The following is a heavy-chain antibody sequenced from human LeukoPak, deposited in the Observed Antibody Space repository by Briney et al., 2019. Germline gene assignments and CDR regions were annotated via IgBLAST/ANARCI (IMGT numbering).Heavy chain of an antibody. CDR1: GGTFTSYA. Sequence: SVKVSCKASGGTFTSYAISWMRQAPGPGLEWMGRIIPIFGTANYAQKFQGRVTIPTDESTSTAYMQLSSLRPEDTAVYYCARHAPYYYDSSGHDAFDIWGQGTMVTVSS. CDR2: IIPIFGTA. CDR3: ARHAPYYYDSSGHDAFDI. V-gene: IGHV1-69*05. D-gene: IGHD3-22*01. J-gene: IGHJ3*02.